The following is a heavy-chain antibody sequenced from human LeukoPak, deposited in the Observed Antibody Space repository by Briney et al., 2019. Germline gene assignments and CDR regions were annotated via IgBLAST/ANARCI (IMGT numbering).Heavy chain of an antibody. D-gene: IGHD2-2*01. CDR1: GGSISSYY. V-gene: IGHV4-59*01. CDR3: ARLVVVPSAKGKYYYMDV. CDR2: IYYSGST. Sequence: SETLSPTCTVSGGSISSYYWSWIRQPPGKGLEWIGYIYYSGSTNYNPSLKSRVTISIDTSKNQFSLNLSSVTAADTAVYYCARLVVVPSAKGKYYYMDVWGKGTTVTVSS. J-gene: IGHJ6*03.